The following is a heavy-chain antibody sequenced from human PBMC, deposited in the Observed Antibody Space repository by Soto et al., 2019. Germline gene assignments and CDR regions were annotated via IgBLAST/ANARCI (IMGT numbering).Heavy chain of an antibody. CDR1: GGSISSGGYY. CDR2: IYYSGST. J-gene: IGHJ4*02. CDR3: ARDSGYSYGRYFDY. V-gene: IGHV4-31*03. D-gene: IGHD5-18*01. Sequence: PSETLSLTCTVSGGSISSGGYYWSWIRQHPGKGLEWIGYIYYSGSTYYNPSLKSRVTISVDTSKNQFSLKLGSVTAADTAVYYCARDSGYSYGRYFDYWGQGTLVTVSS.